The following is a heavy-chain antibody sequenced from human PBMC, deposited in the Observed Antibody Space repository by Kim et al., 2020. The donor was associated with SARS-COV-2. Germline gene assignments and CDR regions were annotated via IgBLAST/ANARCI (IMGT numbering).Heavy chain of an antibody. CDR3: ARLRIAAAGGMDV. Sequence: DYAGTVKSRTTLTPDTAKNQFSLQLNSVTPEDTAVYYCARLRIAAAGGMDVWGQGTTVTVSS. V-gene: IGHV6-1*01. J-gene: IGHJ6*02. D-gene: IGHD6-13*01.